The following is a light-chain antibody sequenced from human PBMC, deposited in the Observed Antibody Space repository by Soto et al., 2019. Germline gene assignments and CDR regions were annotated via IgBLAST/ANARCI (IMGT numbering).Light chain of an antibody. Sequence: EIVLTQSPGTLSLSPGERATLSCRASQSVSSSYLAWYQQKPGQAPRLLIYGASSRATGIPDRFSGSGSGTDFTLTISRLEPEXXAVXXXXXXXSSSFTFGQGTKLEIK. CDR1: QSVSSSY. J-gene: IGKJ2*01. V-gene: IGKV3-20*01. CDR2: GAS. CDR3: XXXXSSSFT.